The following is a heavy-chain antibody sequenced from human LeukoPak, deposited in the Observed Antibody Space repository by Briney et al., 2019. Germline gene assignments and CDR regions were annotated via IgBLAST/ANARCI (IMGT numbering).Heavy chain of an antibody. D-gene: IGHD1-14*01. CDR2: IYYTGST. J-gene: IGHJ4*02. V-gene: IGHV4-59*12. CDR1: GGSISSYY. Sequence: KTSETLSLTCTVSGGSISSYYWSWIRQPPGKGLEWIGYIYYTGSTNYNPSLKSRVTISVDTSKNQFSLQLNSVTPEDTAVYYCARLRSSTGDGDYWGQGTLVTVSS. CDR3: ARLRSSTGDGDY.